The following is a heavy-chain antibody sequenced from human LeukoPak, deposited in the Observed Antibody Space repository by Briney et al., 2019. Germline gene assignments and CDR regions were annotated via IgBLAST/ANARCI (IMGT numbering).Heavy chain of an antibody. CDR1: GFTLSFSTYN. CDR3: ARELYRGLGNWFDP. J-gene: IGHJ5*02. CDR2: ISNVGSTI. V-gene: IGHV3-48*01. D-gene: IGHD3-10*01. Sequence: GGSLRLSCAASGFTLSFSTYNMVWVRQAPGKGLEWISFISNVGSTIYYAASVEGRFTISRDNAKNLLYLEMNGLRAEDTAVYYCARELYRGLGNWFDPWGQGTLVTVSS.